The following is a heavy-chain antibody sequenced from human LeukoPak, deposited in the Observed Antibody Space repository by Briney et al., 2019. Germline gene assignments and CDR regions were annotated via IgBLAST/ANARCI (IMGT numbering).Heavy chain of an antibody. J-gene: IGHJ4*02. Sequence: PGGSLRLSCAASGFTFSSYAMSWVRQAPGKGLEWVSAISGSGGSTYYADAVKGRFTISRDNSKNTLYLQMNSLRAEDTAVYYCAKGRVGATGYFDYWGQGTLVTVSS. CDR3: AKGRVGATGYFDY. CDR2: ISGSGGST. CDR1: GFTFSSYA. D-gene: IGHD1-26*01. V-gene: IGHV3-23*01.